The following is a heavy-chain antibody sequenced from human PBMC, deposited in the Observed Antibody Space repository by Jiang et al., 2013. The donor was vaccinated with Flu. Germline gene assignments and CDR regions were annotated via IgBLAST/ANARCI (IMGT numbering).Heavy chain of an antibody. J-gene: IGHJ4*02. D-gene: IGHD3-22*01. V-gene: IGHV2-70*01. Sequence: PPGKALEWLALIDWEGDKYYSASLKTRLTISKDTSKNQVVLTLTNMDPVDTATYYCARNLYGSSGYYYVGFDYWGQGTLVTVSS. CDR2: IDWEGDK. CDR3: ARNLYGSSGYYYVGFDY.